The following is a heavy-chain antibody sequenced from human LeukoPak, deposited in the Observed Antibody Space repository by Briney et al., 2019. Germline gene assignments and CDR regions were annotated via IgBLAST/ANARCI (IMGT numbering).Heavy chain of an antibody. D-gene: IGHD3-16*01. V-gene: IGHV4-59*08. CDR2: IYYSGST. J-gene: IGHJ4*02. CDR1: GGSISSYY. Sequence: SETLSLTCTVSGGSISSYYWSWIRQPPGKGLEWIGYIYYSGSTNYNPSLKSRVTISVDTSKNQFSLKLSSVTAADTAIYYCARAVFGRFDYWGQGTLVTVSS. CDR3: ARAVFGRFDY.